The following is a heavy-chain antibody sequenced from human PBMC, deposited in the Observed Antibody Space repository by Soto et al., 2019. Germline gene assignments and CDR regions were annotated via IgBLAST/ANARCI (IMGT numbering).Heavy chain of an antibody. Sequence: QVQLVQSGAEVKRPGASVKGSCKTSGYTITSAGVSWVRQAPGLGLEWERFISAYNGFTASAPKVLGRLTMPIDRSTSTAYMELRSLRSDDTAVYYCAREERAFSASDTCEYYFDYWGQGTLVTVS. D-gene: IGHD1-1*01. CDR3: AREERAFSASDTCEYYFDY. CDR1: GYTITSAG. V-gene: IGHV1-18*04. CDR2: ISAYNGFT. J-gene: IGHJ4*02.